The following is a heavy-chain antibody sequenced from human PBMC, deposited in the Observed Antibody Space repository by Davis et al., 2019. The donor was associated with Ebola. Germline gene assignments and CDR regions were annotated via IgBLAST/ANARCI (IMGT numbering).Heavy chain of an antibody. D-gene: IGHD6-19*01. V-gene: IGHV4-34*01. CDR2: INHSGST. Sequence: MPSETLSLTCTVSGGSISSYYWSWIRQPPGKGLEWIGEINHSGSTNYNPSLKSRVTISVDTSKNQFSLKLSSVTAADTAVYYCARGRGAVAGRFRYYFDYWGQGTLVTVSS. CDR3: ARGRGAVAGRFRYYFDY. CDR1: GGSISSYY. J-gene: IGHJ4*02.